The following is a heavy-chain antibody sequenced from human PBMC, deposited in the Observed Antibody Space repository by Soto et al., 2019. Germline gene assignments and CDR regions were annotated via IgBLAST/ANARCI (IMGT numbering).Heavy chain of an antibody. Sequence: SETLSLTCDVSDSSISGAVYWGWVRQSPGKGPEWIGSIYHSGSTYYSPSLKSRVTISIDTSENHFSLELNSVTAADTGLYYCARDLVYYGNYYYTMDVWGQGITVTCSS. J-gene: IGHJ6*02. CDR2: IYHSGST. CDR3: ARDLVYYGNYYYTMDV. CDR1: DSSISGAVY. D-gene: IGHD3-16*01. V-gene: IGHV4-38-2*02.